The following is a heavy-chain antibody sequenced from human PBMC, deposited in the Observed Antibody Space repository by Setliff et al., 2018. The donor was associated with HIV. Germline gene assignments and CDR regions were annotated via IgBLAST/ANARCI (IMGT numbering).Heavy chain of an antibody. D-gene: IGHD3-10*01. V-gene: IGHV4-4*07. CDR3: ARESEVRGPLITPYYYYYMDV. Sequence: PSETLSLTCTVSGGSINDFYWSWIRQPAGKGLEWIGRIYSSGTTYYNPSLKSRISMSMDTSKNEFSLKLRSVTAADTAVYYCARESEVRGPLITPYYYYYMDVWGNGTTVTVSS. CDR1: GGSINDFY. J-gene: IGHJ6*03. CDR2: IYSSGTT.